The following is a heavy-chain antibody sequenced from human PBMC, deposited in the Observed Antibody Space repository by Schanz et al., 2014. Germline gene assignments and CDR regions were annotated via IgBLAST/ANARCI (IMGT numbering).Heavy chain of an antibody. CDR2: IGNGGVTI. J-gene: IGHJ5*02. CDR1: GFPFSDYF. Sequence: VQLLDSGGGLVQPGGSLRLSCTASGFPFSDYFMAWIRQPPGRGLEWVSYIGNGGVTIYYADSVKGRFTISRDNSKNSLYLQMNSLRAEDTAVYYCARPALWFGDNCFDPWGQGTLVTVSS. V-gene: IGHV3-11*04. D-gene: IGHD3-10*01. CDR3: ARPALWFGDNCFDP.